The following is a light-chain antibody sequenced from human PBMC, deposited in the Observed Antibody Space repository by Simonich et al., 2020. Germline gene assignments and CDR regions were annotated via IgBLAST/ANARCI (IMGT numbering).Light chain of an antibody. CDR2: KVS. J-gene: IGKJ3*01. CDR3: MQGTHWPFT. V-gene: IGKV2-30*02. CDR1: QSLVHSDGNTY. Sequence: DVVMTQSPLSLPVTLGQPASISCRSSQSLVHSDGNTYLNWFQQRPCQSPRRLIYKVSNRDSGVPDRFSGSGSGTDFKLKISRVEAEDVGVYYCMQGTHWPFTFGPGTKVDIK.